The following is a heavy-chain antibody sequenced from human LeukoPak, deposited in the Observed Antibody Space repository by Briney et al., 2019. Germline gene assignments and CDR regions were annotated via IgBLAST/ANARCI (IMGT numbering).Heavy chain of an antibody. J-gene: IGHJ4*02. CDR3: ATGYYDSSGYYSSDY. Sequence: ASVKVSCKVSGYTLTELSMHWVRQAPGKWLEWMGGFDPEDGETIYAQKFQGRVTMTEDTSTDTAYMELSSLRSEDTAVYYCATGYYDSSGYYSSDYWGQGTLVTVSS. CDR2: FDPEDGET. D-gene: IGHD3-22*01. V-gene: IGHV1-24*01. CDR1: GYTLTELS.